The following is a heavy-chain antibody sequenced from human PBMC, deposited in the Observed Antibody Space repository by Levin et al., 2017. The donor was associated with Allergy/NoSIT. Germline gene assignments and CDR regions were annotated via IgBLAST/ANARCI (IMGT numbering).Heavy chain of an antibody. V-gene: IGHV5-51*01. D-gene: IGHD3-3*01. CDR1: GYSFTSYW. CDR2: IYPGDSDT. Sequence: GGSLRLSCKGSGYSFTSYWIGWVRQMPGKGLEWMGIIYPGDSDTRYSPSFQGQVTISADKSISTAYLQWSSLKASDTAMYYCARVGGFWSGSYYYYGMDVWGQGTTVTVSS. CDR3: ARVGGFWSGSYYYYGMDV. J-gene: IGHJ6*02.